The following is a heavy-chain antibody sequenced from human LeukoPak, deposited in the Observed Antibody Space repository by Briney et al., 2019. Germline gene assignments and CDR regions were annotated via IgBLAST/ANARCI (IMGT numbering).Heavy chain of an antibody. CDR2: IYYSGST. V-gene: IGHV4-39*01. J-gene: IGHJ4*02. CDR1: GGSISSSSYS. D-gene: IGHD5-24*01. CDR3: ARQRGTKMATTIFRKERYYFDY. Sequence: SETLSLTCTVSGGSISSSSYSWGWIRQPPGKGLEWIGSIYYSGSTYYNPSLKSRVTISVDTSKNQFSLKLSSVTAADTAVYYCARQRGTKMATTIFRKERYYFDYWGQGTLVTVSS.